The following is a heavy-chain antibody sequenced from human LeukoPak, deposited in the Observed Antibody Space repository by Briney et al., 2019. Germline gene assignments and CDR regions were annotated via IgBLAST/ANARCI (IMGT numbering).Heavy chain of an antibody. Sequence: GGSLRLSCAASGFTLSSYAMHWVRQAPGKGLEWVAVISSDGSNKYYAGSVEGRFTISRDNYNNTLLLQMNSLRAEDTAVYYCARTDTSGWSRPLDCWGQGTLVTVSS. CDR1: GFTLSSYA. J-gene: IGHJ4*02. D-gene: IGHD6-19*01. CDR2: ISSDGSNK. V-gene: IGHV3-30-3*01. CDR3: ARTDTSGWSRPLDC.